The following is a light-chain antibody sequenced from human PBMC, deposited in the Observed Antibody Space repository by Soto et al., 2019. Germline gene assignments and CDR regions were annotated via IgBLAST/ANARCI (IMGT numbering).Light chain of an antibody. CDR3: SSYAGSKGVV. CDR2: EVS. Sequence: QSVLTQPPSASGSPGQSVTISCTGTSSDVGGYNYVSWYQQHPGKAPKLMIYEVSNRPSGVPDRFSGSKSGNTASLTVSGLQAEDEADYYCSSYAGSKGVVFGGGTKLTVL. J-gene: IGLJ2*01. CDR1: SSDVGGYNY. V-gene: IGLV2-8*01.